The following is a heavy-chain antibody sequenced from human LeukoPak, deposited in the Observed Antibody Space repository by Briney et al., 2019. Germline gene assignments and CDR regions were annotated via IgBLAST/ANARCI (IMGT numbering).Heavy chain of an antibody. D-gene: IGHD6-19*01. J-gene: IGHJ1*01. CDR1: GFTFSSYG. CDR3: ARFETVAAKPIEH. Sequence: GGSLRLSCAASGFTFSSYGMHWVRQAPGKGLEWVAFIRYDGSNKYYADSVKDRFTISRDNARNSLYLQMNSLRAEDTAVYYCARFETVAAKPIEHWGPGTLVTVSS. CDR2: IRYDGSNK. V-gene: IGHV3-30*02.